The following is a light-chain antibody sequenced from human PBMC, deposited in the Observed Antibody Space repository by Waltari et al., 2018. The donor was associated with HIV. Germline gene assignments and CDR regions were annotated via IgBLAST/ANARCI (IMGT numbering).Light chain of an antibody. CDR3: SSYAGRYTVI. CDR2: GVT. J-gene: IGLJ2*01. Sequence: QSALNQPRSVSGSPGQSVTISCTGSSSDVGAYAYVSWYQQYPGKAPKVILYGVTKRPSGIPDRFSGSKSGSTASLTISGPQAEDEADYYCSSYAGRYTVIFGGGTKLTVL. V-gene: IGLV2-11*01. CDR1: SSDVGAYAY.